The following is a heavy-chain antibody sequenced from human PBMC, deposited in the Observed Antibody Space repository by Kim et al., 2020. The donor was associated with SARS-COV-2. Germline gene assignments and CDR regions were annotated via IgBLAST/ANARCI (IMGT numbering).Heavy chain of an antibody. V-gene: IGHV3-11*06. D-gene: IGHD6-19*01. CDR3: ARALFRGAVARSINGPFGMDV. Sequence: FTISRDNAKNSLYLQMNSLRAEDTAVYYCARALFRGAVARSINGPFGMDVWGQGTTVTVSS. J-gene: IGHJ6*02.